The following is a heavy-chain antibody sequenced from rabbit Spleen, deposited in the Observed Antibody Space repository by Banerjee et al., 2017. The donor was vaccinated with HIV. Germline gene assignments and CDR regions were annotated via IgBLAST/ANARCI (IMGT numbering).Heavy chain of an antibody. V-gene: IGHV1S45*01. D-gene: IGHD1-1*01. CDR3: AREASGCCGVVSFYFNL. J-gene: IGHJ4*01. Sequence: QEQLEESGGDLVKPGASLTLTCTASGFSFSSRFYMCWVRQAPGKGLEWIACIYAGSSGDTCYASWAKGRFAISKTSSTTVTLQMTSMTGGDTATYFCAREASGCCGVVSFYFNLWGPGTLVTVS. CDR2: IYAGSSGDT. CDR1: GFSFSSRFY.